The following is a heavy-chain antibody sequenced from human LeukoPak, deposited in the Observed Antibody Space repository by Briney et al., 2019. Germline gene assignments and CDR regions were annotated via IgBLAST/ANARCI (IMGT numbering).Heavy chain of an antibody. J-gene: IGHJ4*02. CDR3: ARDLRWWIQLWLRSDLDY. Sequence: PMASVKVSCKASGYTFTSYDINWVRQATGQGLEWMGWMNPNSGNTGYAQKFQGRVTMTRNTSISTAYMELNSLRAEDTAVYYCARDLRWWIQLWLRSDLDYWGQGTLVTVSS. CDR2: MNPNSGNT. CDR1: GYTFTSYD. V-gene: IGHV1-8*01. D-gene: IGHD5-18*01.